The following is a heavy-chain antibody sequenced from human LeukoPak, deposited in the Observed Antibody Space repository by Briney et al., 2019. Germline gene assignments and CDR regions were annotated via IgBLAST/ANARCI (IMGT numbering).Heavy chain of an antibody. CDR1: GFTFSSYS. Sequence: GGSLRLSCAASGFTFSSYSMNWVRQAPGKGLEWVSSISSSSSYIYYADSMKGRFTISRDNAKNSLYLQMNSLRAEDTAVYYCARRRTALGSHWFDPWGQGTLVTVSS. J-gene: IGHJ5*02. CDR3: ARRRTALGSHWFDP. CDR2: ISSSSSYI. V-gene: IGHV3-21*01. D-gene: IGHD3-10*01.